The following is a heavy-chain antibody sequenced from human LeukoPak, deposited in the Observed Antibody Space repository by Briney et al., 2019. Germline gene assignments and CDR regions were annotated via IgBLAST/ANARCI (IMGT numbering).Heavy chain of an antibody. D-gene: IGHD3-16*01. CDR3: ANHPGGSFDY. CDR1: GVTLSSYA. Sequence: GGSLRLSCAASGVTLSSYAMSWARQAPGKGLEWVSGISGTDDNTYYADSVKGRFTIFRDNSKDILYLYMSSLRAEDTAMYYCANHPGGSFDYWGQGTLVAVSS. CDR2: ISGTDDNT. J-gene: IGHJ4*02. V-gene: IGHV3-23*01.